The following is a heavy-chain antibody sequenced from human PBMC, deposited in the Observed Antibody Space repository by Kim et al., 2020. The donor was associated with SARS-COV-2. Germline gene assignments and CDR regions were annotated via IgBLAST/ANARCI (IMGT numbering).Heavy chain of an antibody. CDR3: SASDY. Sequence: ISDSGGRTHYADSVKGSLTISRDKSKNTLYLQLNSLRAEDTAVYYCSASDYWGQGTLVTVSS. J-gene: IGHJ4*02. V-gene: IGHV3-23*01. CDR2: ISDSGGRT.